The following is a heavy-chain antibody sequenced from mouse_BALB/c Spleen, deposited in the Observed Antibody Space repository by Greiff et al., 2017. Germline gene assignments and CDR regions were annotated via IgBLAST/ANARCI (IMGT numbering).Heavy chain of an antibody. CDR3: ARERDYDGYFDY. J-gene: IGHJ2*01. CDR1: GFTFSSYA. D-gene: IGHD2-4*01. Sequence: EVKLMESGGGLVKPGGSLKLSCAASGFTFSSYAMSWVRQTPEKRLEWVASISSGGSTDYPDSVKGRFTISRVNARNILYLQMSSLRSEDTAMYYCARERDYDGYFDYWGQGTTLTVSS. V-gene: IGHV5-6-5*01. CDR2: ISSGGST.